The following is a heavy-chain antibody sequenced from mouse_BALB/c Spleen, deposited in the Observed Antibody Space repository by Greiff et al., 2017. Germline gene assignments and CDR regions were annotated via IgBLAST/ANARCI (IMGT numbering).Heavy chain of an antibody. J-gene: IGHJ3*01. CDR2: ISSGSSTI. Sequence: EVHLVESGGGLVQPGGSRKLSCAASGFTFSSFGMHWVRQAPEKGLEWVAYISSGSSTIYYADTVKGRFTISRDNPKNTLFLQMTSLRSEDTAMYYCARGEYDEGAAYWGQGTLVTVSA. V-gene: IGHV5-17*02. D-gene: IGHD2-14*01. CDR1: GFTFSSFG. CDR3: ARGEYDEGAAY.